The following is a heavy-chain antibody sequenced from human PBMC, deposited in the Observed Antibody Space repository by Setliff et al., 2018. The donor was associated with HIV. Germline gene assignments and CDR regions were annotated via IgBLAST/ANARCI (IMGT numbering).Heavy chain of an antibody. J-gene: IGHJ4*03. CDR1: GGTFSTFSSSA. D-gene: IGHD1-7*01. Sequence: ASVKVSCKASGGTFSTFSSSAISWVRQAPGQGLEWMGGVIPIFGTPKYPQKFQGRVTITADDSTTTAYMELSRLKPDDTAIYYCATALTANWNYEPHFDYWVPETLLVTVSS. V-gene: IGHV1-69*13. CDR3: ATALTANWNYEPHFDY. CDR2: VIPIFGTP.